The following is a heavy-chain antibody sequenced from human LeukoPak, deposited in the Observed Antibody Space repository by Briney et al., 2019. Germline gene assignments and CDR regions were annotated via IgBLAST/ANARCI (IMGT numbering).Heavy chain of an antibody. CDR3: ARDLIALAAPSY. J-gene: IGHJ4*02. Sequence: PGGSLRLSCAASGFTFSSYSMNWVRQAPGKGLEWVSSISSSSSYTYYADSVKGRFTISRDNAKNTLYLQMNSLRVEDTAVYYCARDLIALAAPSYWGQGTLVTVSS. V-gene: IGHV3-21*01. CDR1: GFTFSSYS. D-gene: IGHD6-19*01. CDR2: ISSSSSYT.